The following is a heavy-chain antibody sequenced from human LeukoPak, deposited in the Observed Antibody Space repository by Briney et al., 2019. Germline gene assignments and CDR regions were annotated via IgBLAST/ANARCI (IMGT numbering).Heavy chain of an antibody. CDR2: ISSSSSTI. J-gene: IGHJ4*02. CDR1: GFTFSSYS. Sequence: PGGSLRLSCAASGFTFSSYSMNWVRQAPGKGLEWVSYISSSSSTIYYADSVKGRFTISRDNAKNSLYLQMNSLRDEDTAVYYCTTSIVVVPAATEIPLSFLDYWGQGTLVTVSS. V-gene: IGHV3-48*02. CDR3: TTSIVVVPAATEIPLSFLDY. D-gene: IGHD2-2*01.